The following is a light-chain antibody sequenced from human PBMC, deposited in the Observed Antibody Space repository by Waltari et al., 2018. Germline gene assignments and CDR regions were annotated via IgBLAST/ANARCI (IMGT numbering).Light chain of an antibody. CDR2: GNN. J-gene: IGLJ3*02. CDR1: SSNIGAGYD. Sequence: QSVLTRPPSVSGAPGQRVTISCTGSSSNIGAGYDVHWFQQLPGTAPKLLIYGNNNRPSGVPDRFSGSKSGTSASLAISGLQAEDEADYHCQSYDSSLSGAWVFGGGTKLTVL. V-gene: IGLV1-40*01. CDR3: QSYDSSLSGAWV.